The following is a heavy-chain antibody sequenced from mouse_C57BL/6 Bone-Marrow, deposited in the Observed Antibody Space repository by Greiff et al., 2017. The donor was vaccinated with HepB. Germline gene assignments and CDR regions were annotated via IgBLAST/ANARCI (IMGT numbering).Heavy chain of an antibody. CDR1: GFNIKDYY. D-gene: IGHD2-4*01. CDR3: GRDDYDEDYYAMDC. V-gene: IGHV14-2*01. J-gene: IGHJ4*01. CDR2: IDPEDGET. Sequence: VQLQQSGAELVKPGASVKLSCTASGFNIKDYYMHWVKQRTEQGLVWIGRIDPEDGETKYAPNFQGKATITAATSSNTAYLQLSSLTSENTDVYYCGRDDYDEDYYAMDCWGQGTSVTVTS.